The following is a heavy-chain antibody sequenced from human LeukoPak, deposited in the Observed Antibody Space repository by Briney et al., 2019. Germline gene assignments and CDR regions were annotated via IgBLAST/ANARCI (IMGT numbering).Heavy chain of an antibody. CDR3: ARPKVISRRRGDNWFDP. V-gene: IGHV4-34*01. CDR2: INHSGST. D-gene: IGHD4-11*01. J-gene: IGHJ5*02. Sequence: SETLSLTCTVPGGSISSYYWSWIRQPPGKGLEWIGEINHSGSTNYNPSLKSRVTISVDTSKNQFSLKLSSVTAADTAVYYCARPKVISRRRGDNWFDPWGPGTLVTVSS. CDR1: GGSISSYY.